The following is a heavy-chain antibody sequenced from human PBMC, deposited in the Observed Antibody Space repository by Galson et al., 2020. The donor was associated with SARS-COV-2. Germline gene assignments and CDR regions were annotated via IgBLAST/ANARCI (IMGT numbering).Heavy chain of an antibody. J-gene: IGHJ6*02. V-gene: IGHV1-18*01. D-gene: IGHD5-12*01. CDR2: ISAYNGNT. CDR3: ARGPLVDIVATILPPYGMAV. Sequence: ASVKVSCKASGYTFTSYGISWVRQAPGQGLEWMGWISAYNGNTNYAQKLQGRVTMTTDTSTSTAYMELRSLRSDDTAVYYCARGPLVDIVATILPPYGMAVWGQGTTVTVSS. CDR1: GYTFTSYG.